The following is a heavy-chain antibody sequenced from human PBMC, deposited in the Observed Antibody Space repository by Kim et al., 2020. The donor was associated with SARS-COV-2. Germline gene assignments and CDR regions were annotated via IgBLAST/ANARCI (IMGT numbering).Heavy chain of an antibody. J-gene: IGHJ4*02. V-gene: IGHV3-15*01. D-gene: IGHD3-22*01. CDR3: TSQQRITMIVVVIFPDY. Sequence: PVKGRFTISNDDSKNTLYRQMNSLKTEDTAVYYCTSQQRITMIVVVIFPDYWGQGTLVTVSS.